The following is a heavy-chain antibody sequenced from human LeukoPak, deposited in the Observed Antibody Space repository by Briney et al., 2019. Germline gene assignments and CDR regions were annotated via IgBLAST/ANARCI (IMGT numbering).Heavy chain of an antibody. D-gene: IGHD6-13*01. V-gene: IGHV3-21*01. CDR2: ISSSSSYI. CDR3: ARVGYSSSWGYYYYYYMDV. J-gene: IGHJ6*03. Sequence: GGSLRLSCAGSGFTFSSYSMNWVRQAPGKGLEWVLSISSSSSYIYYADSVKGRFTISRDNAKNSLYLQMNSLRAEDTAVYYCARVGYSSSWGYYYYYYMDVWGKGTTVTVSS. CDR1: GFTFSSYS.